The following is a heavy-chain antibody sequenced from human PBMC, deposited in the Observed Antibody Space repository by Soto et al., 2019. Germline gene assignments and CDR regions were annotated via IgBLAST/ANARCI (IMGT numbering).Heavy chain of an antibody. CDR3: LRQSRHLDNNWFDP. CDR1: GYIFNSYD. CDR2: ISAYDSHP. Sequence: QVQLVQSGAEVKKPGASVKVSCKASGYIFNSYDIAWVRQAPGQGLEWMGWISAYDSHPLYAEKFQDRVTMTADTSTNTAYMELRSLGSDDAATYYCLRQSRHLDNNWFDPWGQGTLVIVSP. V-gene: IGHV1-18*01. D-gene: IGHD3-9*01. J-gene: IGHJ5*02.